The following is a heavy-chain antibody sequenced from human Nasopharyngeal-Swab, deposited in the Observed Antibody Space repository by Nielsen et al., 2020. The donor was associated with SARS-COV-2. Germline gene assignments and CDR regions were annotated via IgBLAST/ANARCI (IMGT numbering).Heavy chain of an antibody. V-gene: IGHV1-2*06. CDR3: ARGPLYYYDSENHFDY. CDR2: INPNSGGT. Sequence: ASVKVSCKASGYTFTGYYTHWVRQAPGQGLEWMGRINPNSGGTNYAQKFQGRVTMTRDTSISTAYMELSRLRSDDTAVYYCARGPLYYYDSENHFDYWGQGTLVTVSS. CDR1: GYTFTGYY. J-gene: IGHJ4*02. D-gene: IGHD3-22*01.